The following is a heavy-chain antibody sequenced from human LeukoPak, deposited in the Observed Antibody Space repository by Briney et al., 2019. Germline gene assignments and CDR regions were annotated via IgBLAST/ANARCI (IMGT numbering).Heavy chain of an antibody. D-gene: IGHD3-10*01. Sequence: ASVTVSSNVSGYTLTELSMHWVRQAPGKGLEWLGGFDPEDGETIYAQKFQGRVTMTEDTSTDTAYMELSSLRSEDTAVYYCATLMVRGVTDAFDIWGQGTMVTVPS. CDR3: ATLMVRGVTDAFDI. CDR1: GYTLTELS. V-gene: IGHV1-24*01. J-gene: IGHJ3*02. CDR2: FDPEDGET.